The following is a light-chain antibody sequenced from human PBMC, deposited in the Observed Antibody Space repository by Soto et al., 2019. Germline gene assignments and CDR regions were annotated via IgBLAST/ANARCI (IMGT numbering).Light chain of an antibody. J-gene: IGKJ4*01. V-gene: IGKV3-15*01. Sequence: EIVMTQSPATLSVAPGERVTLSCRASQGVSRKLAWYQHKSGQAPRLLTSGASTGATGIPARFSGSGSGTEFTLTISSLQSEDCAIYYCQQYHTWPITFGGGTKVEIK. CDR3: QQYHTWPIT. CDR1: QGVSRK. CDR2: GAS.